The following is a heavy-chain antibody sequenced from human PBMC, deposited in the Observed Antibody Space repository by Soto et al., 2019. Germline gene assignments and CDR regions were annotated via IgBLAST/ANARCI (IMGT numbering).Heavy chain of an antibody. CDR1: GFTFSTYN. J-gene: IGHJ3*02. V-gene: IGHV3-23*01. D-gene: IGHD3-22*01. CDR2: ISGSGGST. Sequence: HPGGSLRLSCVASGFTFSTYNMNWVRQAPGKGLEWVSAISGSGGSTYYADSVKGRFTISRDNAKNTLYLQMNSLRAEDTAVYYCARDSPNYYYSSTGGGFDIWGQGTMVTVSS. CDR3: ARDSPNYYYSSTGGGFDI.